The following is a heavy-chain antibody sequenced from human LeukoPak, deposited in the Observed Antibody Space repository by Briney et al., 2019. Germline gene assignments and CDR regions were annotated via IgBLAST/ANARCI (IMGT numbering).Heavy chain of an antibody. J-gene: IGHJ4*02. Sequence: PGGSLRLSCAASGFTVSSSYMSWVRQGPRKELEWISVIYSGGSTYYADSVRGRFTVSRDNSKNTLYLQMNSLGAEDTAVYYCAKETEVVDIAMVTFAYWGQGILVTVSS. D-gene: IGHD5-18*01. CDR3: AKETEVVDIAMVTFAY. CDR1: GFTVSSSY. V-gene: IGHV3-53*01. CDR2: IYSGGST.